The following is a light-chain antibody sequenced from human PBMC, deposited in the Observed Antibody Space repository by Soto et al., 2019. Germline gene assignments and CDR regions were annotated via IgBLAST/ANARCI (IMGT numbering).Light chain of an antibody. Sequence: EFVLTQSPGTLSLSPGERATLSCRASQTVRNNYLAWYQQKPGQAPRLLIYDASSRATGIPDRFSGGGSGTDFTLTISRLEPEDCATYYCQQYYSYTPTFGQGTKVDIK. V-gene: IGKV3-20*01. J-gene: IGKJ1*01. CDR1: QTVRNNY. CDR2: DAS. CDR3: QQYYSYTPT.